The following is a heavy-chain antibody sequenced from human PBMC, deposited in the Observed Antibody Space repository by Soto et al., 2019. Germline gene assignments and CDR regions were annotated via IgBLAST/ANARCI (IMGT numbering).Heavy chain of an antibody. D-gene: IGHD3-16*01. CDR2: ISSNGGST. V-gene: IGHV3-64D*06. CDR3: VKGGYSYAYNPFNL. CDR1: GFIFRSYT. Sequence: GGSLRLSCSASGFIFRSYTMYWVRQAPGKGLEYVSAISSNGGSTYDADSVKDRFIISRDNSKNTLYLQMRGLRAEGTAGYYCVKGGYSYAYNPFNLWGQGTKVTVS. J-gene: IGHJ3*01.